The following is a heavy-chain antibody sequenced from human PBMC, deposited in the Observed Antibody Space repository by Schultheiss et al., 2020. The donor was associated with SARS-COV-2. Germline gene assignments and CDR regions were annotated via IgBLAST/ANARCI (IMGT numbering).Heavy chain of an antibody. CDR3: ARDGPGSDY. Sequence: SETLSLTCTVSGGSISSSSYYWSWIRQPPGKGLEWIGSIYYSGSTYYNPSLKSRVTISVDTSKNQFSLKLSSVTAADTAVYYCARDGPGSDYWGQGTLVTVSS. V-gene: IGHV4-39*07. CDR1: GGSISSSSYY. CDR2: IYYSGST. D-gene: IGHD2-2*01. J-gene: IGHJ4*02.